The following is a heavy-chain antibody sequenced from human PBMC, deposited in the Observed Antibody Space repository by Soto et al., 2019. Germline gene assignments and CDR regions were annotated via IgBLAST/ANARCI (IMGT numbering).Heavy chain of an antibody. CDR3: ATQNCTNGVCLRSDWFYP. V-gene: IGHV1-69*13. J-gene: IGHJ5*02. CDR2: IIPIFGTA. Sequence: SVKVSCKASGGTFSSYAISWVRQAPGQGLEWMGGIIPIFGTANYAQKFQGRVTITADESTSTAYMELSSLRSEDTAVYYCATQNCTNGVCLRSDWFYPSGQGTLVTVSS. D-gene: IGHD2-8*01. CDR1: GGTFSSYA.